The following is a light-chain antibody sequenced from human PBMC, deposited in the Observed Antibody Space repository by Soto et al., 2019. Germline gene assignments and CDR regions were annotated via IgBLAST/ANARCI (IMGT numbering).Light chain of an antibody. CDR2: AAS. Sequence: DIQMTQSPSTLSASVGDRVAITCRASQSITNRLAWYQLKPGKAPKLLIYAASTLQSGVPSRFSGSGSGTDFTLTISCLQSEDFATYYCQQYYSYPRTFGQGTRLEIK. CDR3: QQYYSYPRT. V-gene: IGKV1-5*01. CDR1: QSITNR. J-gene: IGKJ5*01.